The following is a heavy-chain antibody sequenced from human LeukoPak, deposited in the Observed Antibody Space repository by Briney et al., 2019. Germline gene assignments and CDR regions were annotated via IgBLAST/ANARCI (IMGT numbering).Heavy chain of an antibody. CDR3: ARTSGYSSSWTNSDAFDI. CDR2: INHSGST. Sequence: SETLSLTCAVYGGSFSGYYWSWIRQPPGKGLEWIGEINHSGSTNYNPSLKSRVTMSVDTSKNQFSLKLSSVTAVDTAVYYCARTSGYSSSWTNSDAFDIWGQGTMVTVSS. V-gene: IGHV4-34*01. J-gene: IGHJ3*02. CDR1: GGSFSGYY. D-gene: IGHD6-13*01.